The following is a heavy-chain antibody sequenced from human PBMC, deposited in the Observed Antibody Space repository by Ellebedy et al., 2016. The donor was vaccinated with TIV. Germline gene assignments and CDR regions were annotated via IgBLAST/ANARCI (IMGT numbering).Heavy chain of an antibody. J-gene: IGHJ5*02. V-gene: IGHV4-59*01. CDR3: ARGTSSYSWSDP. CDR1: ADSIDYYY. Sequence: MPSETLSLTCTLSADSIDYYYWSRIRQFPGEGLEWIGYIQSSGVTKYNPALGSRVTMSVDTSKKQVSLKRASVTPADAAIYFCARGTSSYSWSDPWGPGARVAVSS. CDR2: IQSSGVT. D-gene: IGHD2-21*01.